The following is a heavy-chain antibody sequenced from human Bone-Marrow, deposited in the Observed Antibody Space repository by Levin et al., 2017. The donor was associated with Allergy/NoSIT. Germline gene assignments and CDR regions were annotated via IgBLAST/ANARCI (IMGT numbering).Heavy chain of an antibody. J-gene: IGHJ6*02. D-gene: IGHD3-10*01. CDR1: GYTFTSYG. CDR2: ISAYNGNT. CDR3: ARVRHYYGSGSYKLEYGMDV. V-gene: IGHV1-18*01. Sequence: GESLKISCKASGYTFTSYGISWVRQAPGQGLEWMGWISAYNGNTNYAQKLQGRVTMTTDTSTSTAYMELRSLRSDDTAVYYCARVRHYYGSGSYKLEYGMDVWGQGTTVTVSS.